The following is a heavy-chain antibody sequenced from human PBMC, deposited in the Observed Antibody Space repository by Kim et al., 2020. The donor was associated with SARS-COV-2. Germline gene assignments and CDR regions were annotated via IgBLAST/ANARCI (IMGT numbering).Heavy chain of an antibody. V-gene: IGHV3-9*01. CDR2: ISWSSGSI. J-gene: IGHJ6*02. D-gene: IGHD6-19*01. CDR3: AKAGKVAAFYYYGMDV. CDR1: GFSFDDYA. Sequence: GGSLRLSCAASGFSFDDYAMHWVRQAPGKGLEWVSGISWSSGSIGYADSVKGRFTISRDNAKNSLYLQMNSLRAEDTALYYCAKAGKVAAFYYYGMDVWGQGTTVTVSS.